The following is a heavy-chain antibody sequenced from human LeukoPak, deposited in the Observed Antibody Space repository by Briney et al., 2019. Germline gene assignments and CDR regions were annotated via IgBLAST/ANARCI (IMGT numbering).Heavy chain of an antibody. J-gene: IGHJ1*01. CDR2: IIPIFGTP. Sequence: SVKVSCKASGGTFSSYAISWVRQAPGQGLAWMGGIIPIFGTPNYAQRFQGRVTITADESTSTAYMELSSLRSEDTAVYYCVREEGQQLELAYFQHWGQGTLVTVSS. CDR1: GGTFSSYA. D-gene: IGHD6-13*01. CDR3: VREEGQQLELAYFQH. V-gene: IGHV1-69*13.